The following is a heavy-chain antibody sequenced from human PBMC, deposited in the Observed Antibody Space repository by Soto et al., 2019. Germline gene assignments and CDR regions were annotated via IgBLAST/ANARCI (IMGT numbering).Heavy chain of an antibody. CDR3: ARDQYYYDSSGYSTFDY. J-gene: IGHJ4*02. Sequence: GGSLRLSCAASGFSFSTYSMNWVRQAPGKGLEWVSYIGSSSTTIHYADSVKGRFTISRDNGKNSLYLQMNSLRDEDTAVYYCARDQYYYDSSGYSTFDYWGQGTLVTVSS. D-gene: IGHD3-22*01. CDR1: GFSFSTYS. CDR2: IGSSSTTI. V-gene: IGHV3-48*02.